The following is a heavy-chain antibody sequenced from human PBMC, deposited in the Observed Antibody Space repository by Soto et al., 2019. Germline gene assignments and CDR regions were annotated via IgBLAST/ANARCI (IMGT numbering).Heavy chain of an antibody. CDR3: VSSEGGRGSYLNF. V-gene: IGHV4-59*01. D-gene: IGHD2-15*01. Sequence: SETLSLTCTVYGASINSYYWSWIRQPPGKELEWIGYIYYSGTTNYKSSLNSRVTISVDTSKNHFSLRLSSVTAADTAVYYCVSSEGGRGSYLNFWRQGIXVTVSS. J-gene: IGHJ4*02. CDR2: IYYSGTT. CDR1: GASINSYY.